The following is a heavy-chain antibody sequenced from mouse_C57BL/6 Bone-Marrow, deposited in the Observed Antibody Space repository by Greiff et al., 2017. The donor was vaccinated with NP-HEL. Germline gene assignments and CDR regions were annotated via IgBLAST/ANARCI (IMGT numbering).Heavy chain of an antibody. Sequence: QVQLQQSGPGLVQPSQCLSIPCTVSGFSFTSYGVHWVRQPPGKGLEWLGVIWSGGSTDYNAPFISRMSISKANSNSQVYFKMNSLQADDTAIYYCAKGGIYCYFDVWGTGTTVTVSS. J-gene: IGHJ1*03. CDR1: GFSFTSYG. CDR2: IWSGGST. CDR3: AKGGIYCYFDV. V-gene: IGHV2-4*01.